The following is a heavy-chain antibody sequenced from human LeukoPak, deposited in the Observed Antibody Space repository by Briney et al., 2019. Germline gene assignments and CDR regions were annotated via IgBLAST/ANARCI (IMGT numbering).Heavy chain of an antibody. CDR1: GYNFRNYW. J-gene: IGHJ4*02. Sequence: GESLKISCQGSGYNFRNYWIGWVRQMPGKGLEWMGIIFPVDSDTRNNPSFQGQVTISVDKSINTAYLQWSSLKASDTAMYYCARRDSTTWYPSFDYWGQGTLVTVSS. V-gene: IGHV5-51*01. CDR3: ARRDSTTWYPSFDY. D-gene: IGHD6-13*01. CDR2: IFPVDSDT.